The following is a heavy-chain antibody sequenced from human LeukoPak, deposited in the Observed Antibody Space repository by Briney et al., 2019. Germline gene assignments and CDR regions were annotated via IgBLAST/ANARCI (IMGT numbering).Heavy chain of an antibody. D-gene: IGHD2-2*02. CDR1: GFTFSSYS. V-gene: IGHV4-34*01. J-gene: IGHJ5*02. Sequence: PGGSLRLSCAASGFTFSSYSMNWVRQPPGKGLEWIGEINHSGSTNYNPSLKSRVTISVDTSKNQFSLKLSSVTAADTAVYYCARDRGLYLFDPWGQGTLVTVSS. CDR2: INHSGST. CDR3: ARDRGLYLFDP.